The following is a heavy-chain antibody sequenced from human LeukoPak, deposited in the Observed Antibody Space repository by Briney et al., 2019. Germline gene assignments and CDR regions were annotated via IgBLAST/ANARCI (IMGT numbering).Heavy chain of an antibody. CDR2: FDPEDGET. V-gene: IGHV1-24*01. J-gene: IGHJ3*02. CDR1: GYTLTELS. Sequence: ASVKVSCKVSGYTLTELSMHWVRQAPGKGLEWMGGFDPEDGETIYAQKFQGRVTMTEDTSTDTAYMELSSLRSDDTAVYYCARGYCSGGSCYNEKGAFDIWGQGTMVTVSS. CDR3: ARGYCSGGSCYNEKGAFDI. D-gene: IGHD2-15*01.